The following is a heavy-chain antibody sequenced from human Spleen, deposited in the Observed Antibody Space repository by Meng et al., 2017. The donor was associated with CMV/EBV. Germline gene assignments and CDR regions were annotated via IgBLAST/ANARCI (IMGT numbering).Heavy chain of an antibody. CDR3: ARDWNIAMED. V-gene: IGHV3-20*04. CDR2: INWNGGST. Sequence: LSCAASGFTFDDYGMSWVRQAPGKGLEWVSGINWNGGSTGYADSAKGRFTISRDNAKNSLYLQMNSLRAEDTALYYCARDWNIAMEDWGQGTLVTVSS. D-gene: IGHD5-18*01. CDR1: GFTFDDYG. J-gene: IGHJ4*02.